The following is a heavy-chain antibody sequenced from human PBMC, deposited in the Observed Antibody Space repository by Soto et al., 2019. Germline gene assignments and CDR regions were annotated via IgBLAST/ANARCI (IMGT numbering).Heavy chain of an antibody. CDR3: ARDLAAAGRFSYYGMDV. CDR1: VFTFSSDW. Sequence: GSLTLSCAASVFTFSSDWMSWRGQAPGTMLEWVAKIKQDGSEKYYVDSVKGRFTISRDNAKNSLYLQMNSLRAEDTAVYYCARDLAAAGRFSYYGMDVWGQGTTVTVSS. V-gene: IGHV3-7*03. D-gene: IGHD6-13*01. J-gene: IGHJ6*02. CDR2: IKQDGSEK.